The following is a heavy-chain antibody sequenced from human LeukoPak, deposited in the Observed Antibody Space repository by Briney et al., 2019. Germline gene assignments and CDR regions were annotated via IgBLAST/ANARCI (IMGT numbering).Heavy chain of an antibody. D-gene: IGHD6-6*01. Sequence: SETLSLTCTVSGGSFSSSSYYWGCMRQPPGKGLEWIGSIYYSGSTYYNPSLKSRVTISVDTSKNQFSLKLSSVTAADTAVYYCAGRGIAAPPSYWYFDLWGRGTLVTVSS. CDR1: GGSFSSSSYY. CDR3: AGRGIAAPPSYWYFDL. J-gene: IGHJ2*01. CDR2: IYYSGST. V-gene: IGHV4-39*01.